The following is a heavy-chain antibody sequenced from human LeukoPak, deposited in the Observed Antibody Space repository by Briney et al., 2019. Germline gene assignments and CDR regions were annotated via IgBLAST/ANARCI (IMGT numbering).Heavy chain of an antibody. CDR1: GGSISSYY. CDR2: IYYSGST. J-gene: IGHJ4*02. D-gene: IGHD3-10*01. CDR3: ARYKFGYYGSGSYFDY. V-gene: IGHV4-59*01. Sequence: SETLSLTCTVSGGSISSYYWSWIRQPPGKGLEWIGYIYYSGSTNYTPSLKSRVTISVDTSKNQFSLKLSSVTAADTAVYYCARYKFGYYGSGSYFDYWGQGTLVTVSS.